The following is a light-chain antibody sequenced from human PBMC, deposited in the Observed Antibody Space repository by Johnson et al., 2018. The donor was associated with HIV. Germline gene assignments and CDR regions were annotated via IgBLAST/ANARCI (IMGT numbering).Light chain of an antibody. CDR2: ENN. CDR3: GTWDSSLSAAV. J-gene: IGLJ1*01. CDR1: SSNIGNNY. Sequence: HSVLSQPPSVSAAPGQKVTISCSGSSSNIGNNYVSWYQQIPGTAPKLLIYENNKRPSGIPDRFSGSKSGTAATPGITGLQTGDEADYYCGTWDSSLSAAVFGTGTKVTVL. V-gene: IGLV1-51*02.